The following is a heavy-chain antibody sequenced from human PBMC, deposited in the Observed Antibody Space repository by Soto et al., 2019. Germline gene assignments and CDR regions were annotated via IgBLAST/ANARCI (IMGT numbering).Heavy chain of an antibody. CDR2: ITGSGGTT. CDR1: GFTVSSSYA. CDR3: AKDRRGNSWNYFDY. J-gene: IGHJ4*02. D-gene: IGHD6-13*01. V-gene: IGHV3-23*01. Sequence: GGSMGLSCAASGFTVSSSYAMGWVRQAPGKGLEWVSSITGSGGTTYYANSVKGRFTISKDNSKNTLYLQMNSLRAEDTAVYYCAKDRRGNSWNYFDYWGQGTLVTVSS.